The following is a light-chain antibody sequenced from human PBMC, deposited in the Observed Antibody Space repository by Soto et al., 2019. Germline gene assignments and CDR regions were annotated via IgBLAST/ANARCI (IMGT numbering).Light chain of an antibody. V-gene: IGKV1-8*01. CDR1: QRISTY. Sequence: EXVTITXXASQRISTYSNSYQQKPGKAPKLLIYAASSLQSGVPSRISGSGSGTEFTLTISCLQSEDFATYYCQQYYSYPRTFGQGTKVDI. CDR2: AAS. CDR3: QQYYSYPRT. J-gene: IGKJ1*01.